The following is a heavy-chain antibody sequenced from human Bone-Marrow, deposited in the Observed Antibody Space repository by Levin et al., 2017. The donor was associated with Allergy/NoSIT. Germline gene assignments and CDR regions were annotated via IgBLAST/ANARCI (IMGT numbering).Heavy chain of an antibody. J-gene: IGHJ4*02. CDR2: IFHRGTT. D-gene: IGHD1-26*01. CDR3: ARVGGTYAADY. Sequence: SQTLSLTCPVSSGSISSNSYYWGWIRQPPGKGLEWIGVIFHRGTTYYSPSLKSRVTISVDTSKNQFSLKLNSVTGADTAVYYCARVGGTYAADYWGQGTLVTVSS. V-gene: IGHV4-39*07. CDR1: SGSISSNSYY.